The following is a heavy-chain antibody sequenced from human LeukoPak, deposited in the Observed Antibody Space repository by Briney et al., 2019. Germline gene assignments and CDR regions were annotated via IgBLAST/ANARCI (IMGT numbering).Heavy chain of an antibody. D-gene: IGHD3-3*01. CDR2: MNPNSGNT. CDR3: ARAVSVITIFGVVLTKYYYYYMDV. V-gene: IGHV1-8*01. J-gene: IGHJ6*03. Sequence: ASVKVSCKASGYTFTSYDINWVRQATGQGLEWMGWMNPNSGNTGYAQKFQGRVTMTRNTSISTAYMELSSLRSEDTAVYYCARAVSVITIFGVVLTKYYYYYMDVWGKGTTVTVSS. CDR1: GYTFTSYD.